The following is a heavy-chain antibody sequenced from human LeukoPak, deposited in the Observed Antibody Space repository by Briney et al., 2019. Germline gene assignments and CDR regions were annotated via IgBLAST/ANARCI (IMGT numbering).Heavy chain of an antibody. J-gene: IGHJ5*02. CDR3: ARDSWYGNWFDP. V-gene: IGHV1-69*04. D-gene: IGHD6-13*01. CDR1: GGTFSSYA. CDR2: IIPVLGIA. Sequence: GASVKVSCKASGGTFSSYAISWVRQAPRQGLEWMGRIIPVLGIANYAQKFQGRVTITADKSTSTAYMELSSLRSEDTAVYYCARDSWYGNWFDPWGQGTLVTVSS.